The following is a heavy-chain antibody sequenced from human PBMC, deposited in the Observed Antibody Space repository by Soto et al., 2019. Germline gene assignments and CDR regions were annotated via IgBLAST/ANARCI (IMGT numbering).Heavy chain of an antibody. CDR2: ISAYNGNT. Sequence: QVQLVQSGAEVRKPGSSVKVSCKASGYTFTSYGISWVRQAPGQGLEWMGWISAYNGNTNYAQKLQGRVTMTTDTSTSTAYMELRSLRSDDTAVYYCARDIGVYYDSSGHDYWGQGTLVTVSS. J-gene: IGHJ4*02. CDR3: ARDIGVYYDSSGHDY. D-gene: IGHD3-22*01. V-gene: IGHV1-18*04. CDR1: GYTFTSYG.